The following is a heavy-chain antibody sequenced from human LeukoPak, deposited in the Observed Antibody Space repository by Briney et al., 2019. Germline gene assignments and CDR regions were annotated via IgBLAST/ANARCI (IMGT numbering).Heavy chain of an antibody. V-gene: IGHV3-21*04. CDR3: AKKSYYDSSGYPEYFQH. CDR2: ISSSSSYI. CDR1: GFTFSSYS. J-gene: IGHJ1*01. Sequence: GGSLRLSCAASGFTFSSYSMNWVRQAPGKGLEWVSSISSSSSYIYYADSVKGRFTISRDNAKNSLYLQMNSLRAEDTAVYYCAKKSYYDSSGYPEYFQHWGQGTLVTVSS. D-gene: IGHD3-22*01.